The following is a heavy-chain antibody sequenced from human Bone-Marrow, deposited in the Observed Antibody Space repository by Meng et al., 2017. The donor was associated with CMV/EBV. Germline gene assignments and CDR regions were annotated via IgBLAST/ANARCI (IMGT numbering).Heavy chain of an antibody. V-gene: IGHV3-21*04. Sequence: GGSLRLSCAASGFTFSSYSMNWVRQAPGKGLEWVSSISSSSSYIYYADSVKGRFTISRDNSKNTLYLQMNSLRAEDTAVYYCARVQRFLEWSASHYYFDYWGQGTLVTVSS. CDR3: ARVQRFLEWSASHYYFDY. CDR1: GFTFSSYS. CDR2: ISSSSSYI. D-gene: IGHD3-3*01. J-gene: IGHJ4*02.